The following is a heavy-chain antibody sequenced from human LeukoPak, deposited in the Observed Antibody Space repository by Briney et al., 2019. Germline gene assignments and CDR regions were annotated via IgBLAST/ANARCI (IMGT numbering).Heavy chain of an antibody. J-gene: IGHJ4*02. V-gene: IGHV1-2*02. D-gene: IGHD3-9*01. CDR3: ARGAPHYDFLTGYYFDKGGSDY. CDR2: INPNSGGT. CDR1: GYTFTGYY. Sequence: ASVKVSCKASGYTFTGYYMHWVRQAPGQGLEWMGWINPNSGGTNSAQKFQGRVTMTRDTSISTAHMELSRLRSDDTAVYYCARGAPHYDFLTGYYFDKGGSDYWGQGTLVTVSS.